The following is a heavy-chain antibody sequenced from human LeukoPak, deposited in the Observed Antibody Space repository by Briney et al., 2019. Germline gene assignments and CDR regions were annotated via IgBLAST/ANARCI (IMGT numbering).Heavy chain of an antibody. V-gene: IGHV3-48*01. CDR3: ARGGGGSCSDFDY. CDR2: ISSSSSTI. Sequence: PGGSLRLSCAASGFTFSSYSMNWVRQAPGKGLEWVSYISSSSSTIYCADSVKGRFTISRDNAKNSLYLQMNSLRAEDTAVYYCARGGGGSCSDFDYWGQGTLVTVSS. J-gene: IGHJ4*02. D-gene: IGHD2-15*01. CDR1: GFTFSSYS.